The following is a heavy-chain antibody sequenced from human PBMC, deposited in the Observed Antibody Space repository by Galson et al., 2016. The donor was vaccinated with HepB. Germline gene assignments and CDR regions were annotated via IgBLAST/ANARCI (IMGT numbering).Heavy chain of an antibody. J-gene: IGHJ4*02. CDR3: ARDNSDWYSTFHY. CDR2: INPNTGDT. V-gene: IGHV1-2*02. Sequence: PGQGLEWMVWINPNTGDTKYGQNFQGRVTMTRDTSINTAYMELSSLRSDDTAMYYCARDNSDWYSTFHYWGQGTLVTVSS. D-gene: IGHD6-19*01.